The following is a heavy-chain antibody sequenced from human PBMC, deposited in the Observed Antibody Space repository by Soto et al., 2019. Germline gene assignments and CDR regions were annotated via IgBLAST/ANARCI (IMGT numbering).Heavy chain of an antibody. CDR2: MNPKSANT. CDR1: RNTFISYD. V-gene: IGHV1-8*01. Sequence: QVQLVQSGAEVKKPGASVKVSCKASRNTFISYDINWVRQATGQGLEWMGWMNPKSANTGYAQNFQGRVTMTRNTSISTAYMEVSSLRSEDTAVYYCARSPSWETTVTPYYFDSWGQGTLVTVSS. J-gene: IGHJ4*02. CDR3: ARSPSWETTVTPYYFDS. D-gene: IGHD4-4*01.